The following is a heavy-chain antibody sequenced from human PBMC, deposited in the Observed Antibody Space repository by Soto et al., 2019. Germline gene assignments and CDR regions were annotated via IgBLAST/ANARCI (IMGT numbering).Heavy chain of an antibody. CDR1: GFMFSAYW. V-gene: IGHV3-7*01. Sequence: PGGSLRLSCAASGFMFSAYWMSWVRQAPGKGLEWVANIHRDGGKIYYVDSVKGRFTISRDNAKRSLYLQMKSLRAEDTAVYYCARDFYGGYTYGPGDYWGQGALVTVPQ. CDR2: IHRDGGKI. CDR3: ARDFYGGYTYGPGDY. J-gene: IGHJ4*02. D-gene: IGHD5-18*01.